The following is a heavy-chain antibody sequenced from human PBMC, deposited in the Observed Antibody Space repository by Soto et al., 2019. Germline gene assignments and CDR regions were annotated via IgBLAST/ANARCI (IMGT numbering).Heavy chain of an antibody. CDR3: ARIGGYSNTWDVGWIDS. V-gene: IGHV1-69*01. CDR1: GGTFSTFI. Sequence: QVQLVQSGAEVKKPGSSVKVSCKGSGGTFSTFIITWVRQAPGQGLEWMGGIVPILGSANYAQKFQGRVTITADESTTTAYMELSSLRSEDTAVYYCARIGGYSNTWDVGWIDSWGQGTLVTVSS. D-gene: IGHD5-12*01. CDR2: IVPILGSA. J-gene: IGHJ4*02.